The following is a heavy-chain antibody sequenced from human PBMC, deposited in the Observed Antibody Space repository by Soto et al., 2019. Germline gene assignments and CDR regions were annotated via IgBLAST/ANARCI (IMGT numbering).Heavy chain of an antibody. D-gene: IGHD3-22*01. CDR1: GASISSGDYS. Sequence: TLSLTCTVSGASISSGDYSWRWIRQPPGQGLEWSGYIYHSGRTYYNPSLKSRVTLSVDTSRNQFSLTLSSVAAADTAVYYCARVPVIATSAYYPLWCDPGGQGTLVTVS. CDR2: IYHSGRT. CDR3: ARVPVIATSAYYPLWCDP. V-gene: IGHV4-30-4*01. J-gene: IGHJ5*02.